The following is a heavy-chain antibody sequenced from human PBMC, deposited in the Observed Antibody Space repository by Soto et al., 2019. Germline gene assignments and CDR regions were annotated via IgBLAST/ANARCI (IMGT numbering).Heavy chain of an antibody. CDR1: GGSLSSSSY. Sequence: SETLSLTCTVSGGSLSSSSYWGWIRQPPGKGLEWIGSIYNTGNSYYNPSPESRVTISEDMSKNQFSLKLSSVTAADTAVYFCASLVAGYYGDYWGQGTLVTVSS. CDR3: ASLVAGYYGDY. D-gene: IGHD6-19*01. CDR2: IYNTGNS. V-gene: IGHV4-39*01. J-gene: IGHJ4*02.